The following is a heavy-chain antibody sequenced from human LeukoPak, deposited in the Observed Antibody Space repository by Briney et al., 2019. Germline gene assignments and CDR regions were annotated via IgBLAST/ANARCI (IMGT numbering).Heavy chain of an antibody. CDR1: GFTFSNAW. J-gene: IGHJ5*02. Sequence: PGGSLRLSCAASGFTFSNAWMTWVRQTPGKGLEWVGRIKSTTDGGTAAYAAPVKGRFTISRDDSKNTLYLQMNGLNTEDTGVYYCSHFRVARGDWFDPWGQGTLVTVSS. D-gene: IGHD3-3*01. CDR2: IKSTTDGGTA. V-gene: IGHV3-15*01. CDR3: SHFRVARGDWFDP.